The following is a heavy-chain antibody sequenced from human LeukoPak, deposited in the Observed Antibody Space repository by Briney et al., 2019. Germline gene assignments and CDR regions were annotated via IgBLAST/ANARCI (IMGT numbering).Heavy chain of an antibody. J-gene: IGHJ6*03. CDR2: IYYSGST. CDR3: ARPAAKYYYYYYYMDV. V-gene: IGHV4-39*01. D-gene: IGHD2-2*01. CDR1: GGSISSSSYY. Sequence: SETLSLTCTVSGGSISSSSYYWGWIRQPPGKGLEWIGSIYYSGSTYYNPSLKSRVTISVDTSKNQFSLKLSSVTAADTAVYYCARPAAKYYYYYYYMDVWGKGTTVTVSS.